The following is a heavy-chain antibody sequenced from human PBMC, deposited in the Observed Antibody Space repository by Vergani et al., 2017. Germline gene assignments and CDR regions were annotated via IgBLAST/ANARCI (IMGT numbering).Heavy chain of an antibody. CDR1: GYTFTGYY. V-gene: IGHV1-2*02. J-gene: IGHJ6*03. Sequence: QVQLVQSGAEVKKPGASVKVSCKASGYTFTGYYMHWVRQAPGQGLEWMGWINPNSGGTNYVQKFQGRVTMTRDTSNSTAYMGLSRLRSDDTAVYYGAREGSDNCSSTSCYIDYYYYMDVWGKGTTVTVSS. CDR3: AREGSDNCSSTSCYIDYYYYMDV. CDR2: INPNSGGT. D-gene: IGHD2-2*02.